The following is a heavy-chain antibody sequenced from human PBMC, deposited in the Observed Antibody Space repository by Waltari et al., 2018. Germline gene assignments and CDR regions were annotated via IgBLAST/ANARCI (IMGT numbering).Heavy chain of an antibody. CDR1: GFTFSHYW. CDR3: TTDLTGYSDY. D-gene: IGHD3-9*01. J-gene: IGHJ4*02. V-gene: IGHV3-74*01. CDR2: INPDGSST. Sequence: EVQLVESGGGLLQPGGSLRLSCAASGFTFSHYWMPWVRQPPGTGLVWVARINPDGSSTSYADSVKGRFTISRDNAKNTLYMQMNSLRAEDTAVYYCTTDLTGYSDYWGQGTLVTVSS.